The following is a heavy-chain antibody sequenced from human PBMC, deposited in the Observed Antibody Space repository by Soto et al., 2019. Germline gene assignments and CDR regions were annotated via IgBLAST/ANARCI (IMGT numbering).Heavy chain of an antibody. Sequence: SETLSLTCTVSGGSISSDYWSWIRQPPGKGLEWIGYIYYSGSTNYNPSLKSRVTISVDTSKNQFSLKLSSVTAADTAVYYCGRLPGMVRGGIGYWGQGTLVTVSS. V-gene: IGHV4-59*08. CDR3: GRLPGMVRGGIGY. D-gene: IGHD3-10*01. CDR1: GGSISSDY. J-gene: IGHJ4*02. CDR2: IYYSGST.